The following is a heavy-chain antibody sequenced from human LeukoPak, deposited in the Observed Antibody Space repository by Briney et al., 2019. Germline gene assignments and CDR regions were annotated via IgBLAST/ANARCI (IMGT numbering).Heavy chain of an antibody. CDR2: IYYRGNT. CDR3: ARLPGDFWSAYYADS. V-gene: IGHV4-39*01. D-gene: IGHD3-3*01. J-gene: IGHJ4*02. CDR1: GDSISNSNNY. Sequence: SETLSLTCTISGDSISNSNNYWGWIRQPPGKGLEWIGSIYYRGNTYYNPSLKSRVSISVDTSKNQFSLKLISMTAADTAVYYCARLPGDFWSAYYADSWGQGTLVTVSS.